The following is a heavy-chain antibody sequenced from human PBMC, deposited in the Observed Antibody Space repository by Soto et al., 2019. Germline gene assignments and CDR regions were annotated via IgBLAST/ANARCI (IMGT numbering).Heavy chain of an antibody. CDR1: GFTFSGYA. CDR2: ISGSGGST. Sequence: GGSLRLSCAASGFTFSGYAMSWVRQAPGKGLEWVSAISGSGGSTYYADSVKGRFTISRDNSKNTLYLQMNSLRAEDTAVYYCAKDRNFGVVIISVFDYWGQGTLVTVSS. D-gene: IGHD3-3*01. J-gene: IGHJ4*02. V-gene: IGHV3-23*01. CDR3: AKDRNFGVVIISVFDY.